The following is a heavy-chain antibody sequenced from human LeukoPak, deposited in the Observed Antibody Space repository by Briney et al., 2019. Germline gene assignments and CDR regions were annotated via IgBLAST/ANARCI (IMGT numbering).Heavy chain of an antibody. CDR3: ARDSGTR. Sequence: ASVKVSCKASGYTFTSYHMHWVRQAPGQGLEWMGIINPGGGTTNYAQKFRGRVTMTRDMSTSTVYMELSSLRSEDTAVYYCARDSGTRWGQGTLVTVSS. CDR2: INPGGGTT. D-gene: IGHD3-10*01. V-gene: IGHV1-46*01. J-gene: IGHJ4*02. CDR1: GYTFTSYH.